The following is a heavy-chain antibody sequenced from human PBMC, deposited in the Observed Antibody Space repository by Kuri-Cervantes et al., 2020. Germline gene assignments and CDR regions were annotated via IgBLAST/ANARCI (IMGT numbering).Heavy chain of an antibody. Sequence: GESLKISCAASGFSLSTFWMTWVRQAPGKGLEWVANIKQDGGDKYYVDSVKGRFTISRDNAKNSLFLQMNSLRPEDTALYYCAKTPHYNSGKGKDYFDYWGQGTLVTVSS. CDR3: AKTPHYNSGKGKDYFDY. CDR1: GFSLSTFW. D-gene: IGHD3-10*01. CDR2: IKQDGGDK. V-gene: IGHV3-7*03. J-gene: IGHJ4*02.